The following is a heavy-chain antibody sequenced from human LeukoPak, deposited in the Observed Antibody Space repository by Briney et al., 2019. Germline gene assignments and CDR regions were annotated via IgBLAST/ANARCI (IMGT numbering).Heavy chain of an antibody. CDR2: IYSGGST. CDR3: ARANGYSGYDSWGYFDY. D-gene: IGHD5-12*01. CDR1: GFTVSSNY. Sequence: GGSLRLSCAASGFTVSSNYMSWVRQAPGKGLEWVSVIYSGGSTYYADSVKGRFTISRGNSKNTLYLQMNSLRAEDTAVYYCARANGYSGYDSWGYFDYWGQGTLVTVSS. V-gene: IGHV3-53*01. J-gene: IGHJ4*02.